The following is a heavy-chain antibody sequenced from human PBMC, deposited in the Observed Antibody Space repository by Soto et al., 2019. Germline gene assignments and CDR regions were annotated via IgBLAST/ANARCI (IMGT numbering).Heavy chain of an antibody. V-gene: IGHV4-39*07. J-gene: IGHJ6*02. CDR2: IYSIGST. Sequence: PSETLSLTCTVSGGSISSSSYWGWIRQPPGKGLEWIGSIYSIGSTYYNPSLKSRVTISVDTSKNQFSLKLSSVTAADTAVYYCARGITMVRGVIIRQAPYYYGMDVWVQGTTVT. D-gene: IGHD3-10*01. CDR3: ARGITMVRGVIIRQAPYYYGMDV. CDR1: GGSISSSSY.